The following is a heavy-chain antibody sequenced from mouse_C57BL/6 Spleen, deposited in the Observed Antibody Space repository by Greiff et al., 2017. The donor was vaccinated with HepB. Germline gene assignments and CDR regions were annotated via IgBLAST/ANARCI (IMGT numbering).Heavy chain of an antibody. Sequence: QVQLKQPGAELVRPGSSVKLSCKASGYTFTSYWMDWVKQRPGQGLEWIGNIYPSDSETHYNQKFKDKATLTVDKSSSTAYMQLSSLTSEDSAVYYCATSGIYDGYYGFDYWGQGTTLTVSS. CDR2: IYPSDSET. CDR1: GYTFTSYW. CDR3: ATSGIYDGYYGFDY. V-gene: IGHV1-61*01. D-gene: IGHD2-3*01. J-gene: IGHJ2*01.